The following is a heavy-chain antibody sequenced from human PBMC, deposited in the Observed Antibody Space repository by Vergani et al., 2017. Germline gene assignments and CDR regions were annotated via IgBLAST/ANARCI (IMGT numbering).Heavy chain of an antibody. CDR2: INPNSGGT. V-gene: IGHV1-2*02. CDR1: GYTFTGYY. CDR3: ARAYEDYGFWGDFDF. J-gene: IGHJ4*02. D-gene: IGHD3-3*01. Sequence: QVQLVQSGAEVKKPGASVKVSCKASGYTFTGYYMHWVRQAPGQGLEWMGWINPNSGGTNYAQKFQGRVTMTRDTSISTAYMELSRLSSDDTAVSYCARAYEDYGFWGDFDFWGQGTLVNVPS.